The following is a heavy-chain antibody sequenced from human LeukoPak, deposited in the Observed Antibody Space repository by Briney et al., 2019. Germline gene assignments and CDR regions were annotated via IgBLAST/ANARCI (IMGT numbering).Heavy chain of an antibody. D-gene: IGHD6-6*01. CDR1: GYTFTGYY. V-gene: IGHV1-2*02. J-gene: IGHJ3*02. Sequence: ASVKVSCKASGYTFTGYYMHWVRQAPGQGLEWMGWINPNSGGTNCAQKFQGRVTTTRDTSISTAYMELSRLRSDDTAVYYCARSPIAAQAFDIWGQGTMVTVSS. CDR2: INPNSGGT. CDR3: ARSPIAAQAFDI.